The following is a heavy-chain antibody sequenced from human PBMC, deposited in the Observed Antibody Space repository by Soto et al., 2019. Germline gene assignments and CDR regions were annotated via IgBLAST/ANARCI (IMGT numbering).Heavy chain of an antibody. CDR1: GFTFSYYS. J-gene: IGHJ3*02. D-gene: IGHD3-10*01. V-gene: IGHV3-21*02. CDR2: ISSSTTYI. Sequence: EVQLVVSGGGLVKPGGSLRLSCAASGFTFSYYSMTWVRQAPGRGLEWVSSISSSTTYISYSDSVRGRFTISRDNAKNSLYLQMNSLRAGDTAVYYCARGGGFGEQHSDAFDIWGQGTMVTVSS. CDR3: ARGGGFGEQHSDAFDI.